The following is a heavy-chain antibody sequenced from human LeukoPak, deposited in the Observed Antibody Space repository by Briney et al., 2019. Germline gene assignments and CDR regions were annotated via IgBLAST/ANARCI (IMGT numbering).Heavy chain of an antibody. CDR2: INPKSGGT. V-gene: IGHV1-2*02. D-gene: IGHD3-22*01. CDR1: EYTFTGYD. CDR3: ARGASLTYYYDSSGFFSFDY. Sequence: ASVMVSCKASEYTFTGYDIHWVRQAPGQGLEWMGWINPKSGGTDYAQKFRGRVTMTRDKPISTVYLELNALRSDDTAVYFCARGASLTYYYDSSGFFSFDYWGQGTLVTVSS. J-gene: IGHJ4*02.